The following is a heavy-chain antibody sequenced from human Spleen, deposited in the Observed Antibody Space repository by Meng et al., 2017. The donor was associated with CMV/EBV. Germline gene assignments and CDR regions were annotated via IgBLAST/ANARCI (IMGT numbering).Heavy chain of an antibody. CDR3: ARGSSSLDYFDY. CDR1: GGSISSSSYY. Sequence: TVSGGSISSSSYYWGWIRQTPGNGLEWIGSIYYSGSTYYNPSLKSRVTISVDTSKNQFSLKLSSVTAADTTVYYCARGSSSLDYFDYWGQGTLVTVSS. CDR2: IYYSGST. V-gene: IGHV4-39*01. D-gene: IGHD6-13*01. J-gene: IGHJ4*02.